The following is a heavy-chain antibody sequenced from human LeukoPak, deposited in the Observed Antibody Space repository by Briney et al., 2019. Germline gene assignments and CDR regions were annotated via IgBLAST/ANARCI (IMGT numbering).Heavy chain of an antibody. D-gene: IGHD2-2*01. CDR3: ARQYCGSTGCYPYFDY. V-gene: IGHV4-59*01. CDR2: IYYSGST. CDR1: GGSISSYY. Sequence: PSETLSLTCTVSGGSISSYYWSWIRQPPGKGLEWIGYIYYSGSTNYNPSLKRRVAISVDTSKNQFSLKLSSVTAADTAVYYCARQYCGSTGCYPYFDYWGQGTLVTVSS. J-gene: IGHJ4*02.